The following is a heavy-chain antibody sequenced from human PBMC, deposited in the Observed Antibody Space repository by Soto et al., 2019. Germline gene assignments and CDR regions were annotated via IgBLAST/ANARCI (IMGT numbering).Heavy chain of an antibody. D-gene: IGHD4-17*01. Sequence: EVQLLESGGGLVQPGGSLRLSCAASGFTFSSYAMSWVRQAPGKGLEWVSAISGSGGSTYYADSVKGRFTISRDNSKNTLYRQMNSLRAEDTAVYYCAKDLGRTVTRKTLNWGQGTLVTVSS. CDR3: AKDLGRTVTRKTLN. CDR2: ISGSGGST. CDR1: GFTFSSYA. V-gene: IGHV3-23*01. J-gene: IGHJ4*02.